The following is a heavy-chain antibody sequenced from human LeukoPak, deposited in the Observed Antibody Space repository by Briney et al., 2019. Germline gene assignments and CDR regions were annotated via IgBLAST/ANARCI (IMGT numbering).Heavy chain of an antibody. D-gene: IGHD3-22*01. Sequence: KPSETLSLTCTVSAGSISSHYWSWIRQPPGKGLEWIGYIYYSGSTNYNPSLKSRVTISVDTSKNQFSLKLSSVTAADTAVYYCAREDSSGYGAFDIWGQGTMVTVSS. V-gene: IGHV4-59*11. CDR3: AREDSSGYGAFDI. J-gene: IGHJ3*02. CDR2: IYYSGST. CDR1: AGSISSHY.